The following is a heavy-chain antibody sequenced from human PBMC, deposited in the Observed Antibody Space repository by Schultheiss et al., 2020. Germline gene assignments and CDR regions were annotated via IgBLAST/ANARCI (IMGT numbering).Heavy chain of an antibody. V-gene: IGHV3-30*04. CDR1: GFTFSSYA. D-gene: IGHD2-2*01. J-gene: IGHJ4*02. CDR3: ARDKVSGYCSSTSCYALLDY. CDR2: ISYDGSNK. Sequence: GGSLRLSCAASGFTFSSYAMHWVRQAPGNGLEWVAVISYDGSNKYYADSVKGRFTISRDNSKNTLYLQMNSLRAEDTAVYYCARDKVSGYCSSTSCYALLDYWGQGTLVTVSS.